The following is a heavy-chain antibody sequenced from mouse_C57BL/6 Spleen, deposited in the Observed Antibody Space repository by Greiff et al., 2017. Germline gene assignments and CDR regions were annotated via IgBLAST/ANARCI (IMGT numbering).Heavy chain of an antibody. CDR1: GFSLTSSG. CDR2: LWRGGST. D-gene: IGHD2-4*01. V-gene: IGHV2-5*01. CDR3: DNDYH. Sequence: VQLQQSGPGLVQPSQSLSITCKASGFSLTSSGVHWVRQSPGQGLEWLGVLWRGGSTDYNAAFMSRLSSTNDNSKSQVFLKMNSLQADDTAIYYCDNDYHWGQGTSVTVSS. J-gene: IGHJ4*01.